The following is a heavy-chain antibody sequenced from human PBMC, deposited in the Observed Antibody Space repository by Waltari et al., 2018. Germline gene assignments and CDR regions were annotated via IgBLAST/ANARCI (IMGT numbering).Heavy chain of an antibody. CDR1: GDSVSSNSAA. Sequence: QVQLQQSGPGLVKPSQTLSLTCAISGDSVSSNSAAWNWIRQSPSRGLEWLGRTYYRSKVYNGYAVSVKSRININPDTSKNQFSLQLNSVTPEDTAVYYCARSFLPLIAAGSLGNPVDYWGQGTLVTVSS. D-gene: IGHD6-13*01. J-gene: IGHJ4*02. CDR3: ARSFLPLIAAGSLGNPVDY. CDR2: TYYRSKVYN. V-gene: IGHV6-1*01.